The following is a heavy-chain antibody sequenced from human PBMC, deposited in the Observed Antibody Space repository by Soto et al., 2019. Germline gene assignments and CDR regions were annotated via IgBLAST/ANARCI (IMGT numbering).Heavy chain of an antibody. D-gene: IGHD2-15*01. J-gene: IGHJ4*02. CDR3: VRSYDNSGGYTHCFDY. V-gene: IGHV3-72*01. CDR1: GFTSSDHY. Sequence: QPGGSLRLSCAASGFTSSDHYMDWVRQAPGKGLEWVARSRNKANSYTTEYAASVKGRFTISRDDSKNSLYLQMNSLKTEDTAVYYCVRSYDNSGGYTHCFDYWGQGALVTVSS. CDR2: SRNKANSYTT.